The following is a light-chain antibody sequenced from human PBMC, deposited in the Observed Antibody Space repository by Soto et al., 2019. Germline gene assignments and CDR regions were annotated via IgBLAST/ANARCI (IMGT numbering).Light chain of an antibody. Sequence: QSVLTQPASVSGSPGQSITISCAGTSSDVGGYNYVSWYQQHPGKVPRLIISDVNKRPSGVSDRFSGSKSGNTASLTISGLQAEDEADYYCASFIRSVTVVFGGGTQLTVL. V-gene: IGLV2-14*03. CDR1: SSDVGGYNY. J-gene: IGLJ2*01. CDR2: DVN. CDR3: ASFIRSVTVV.